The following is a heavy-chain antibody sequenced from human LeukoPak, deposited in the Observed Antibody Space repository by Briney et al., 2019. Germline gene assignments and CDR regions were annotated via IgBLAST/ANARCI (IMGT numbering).Heavy chain of an antibody. CDR1: GGSVSIDY. J-gene: IGHJ4*02. CDR2: IYHTGNS. V-gene: IGHV4-59*08. D-gene: IGHD2/OR15-2a*01. CDR3: ARHPFSSPFDY. Sequence: SSETLSLTCTVSGGSVSIDYWSWIRQPPGKGLEWIGYIYHTGNSDYNPSLKSRATISLDTSKNQFSLKLTSVTAADTAVYFCARHPFSSPFDYWGQGTLVTVSS.